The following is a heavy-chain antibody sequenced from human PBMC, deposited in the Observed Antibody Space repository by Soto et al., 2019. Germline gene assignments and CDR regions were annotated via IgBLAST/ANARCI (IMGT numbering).Heavy chain of an antibody. D-gene: IGHD6-13*01. CDR2: ITKTGDT. Sequence: EVHLLESGGVLVQPGESLRLSCETSGFTFSNCVMTWVRQAPGKGLEWVSVITKTGDTDYADSVKDRFTISRDNSKNTVYLQMNSLRAADTAVYYCANGLLTGRWYAADWGQGTLVTVSS. J-gene: IGHJ4*02. V-gene: IGHV3-23*01. CDR1: GFTFSNCV. CDR3: ANGLLTGRWYAAD.